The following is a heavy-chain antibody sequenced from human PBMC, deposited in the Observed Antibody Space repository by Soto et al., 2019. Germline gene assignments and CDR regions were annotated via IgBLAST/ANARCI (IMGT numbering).Heavy chain of an antibody. Sequence: GESLKISCRTSGYKFTSYWIARVRQMPGKGLEWMGIISPSDSDTRYSPSFQGQVTISADRSTSTVFLQWASLKASDTAVYFCARKDKSGYFNWFDPWGQGTLVTVSS. D-gene: IGHD3-22*01. CDR2: ISPSDSDT. V-gene: IGHV5-51*01. J-gene: IGHJ5*02. CDR1: GYKFTSYW. CDR3: ARKDKSGYFNWFDP.